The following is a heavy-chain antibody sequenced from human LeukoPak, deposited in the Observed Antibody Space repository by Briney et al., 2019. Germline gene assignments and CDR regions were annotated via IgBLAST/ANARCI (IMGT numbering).Heavy chain of an antibody. CDR3: AGETFGCGGDCLDF. CDR1: GFSFSSYE. Sequence: PGGSLRLSCAASGFSFSSYELNWVRQAPGKGLEWISYIDTSGSTTFYADSVKGRFTTSRDNGKNSLFLQMSSLRAEVTALYYWAGETFGCGGDCLDFWGQGTRVTVSS. J-gene: IGHJ4*02. V-gene: IGHV3-48*03. D-gene: IGHD2-21*01. CDR2: IDTSGSTT.